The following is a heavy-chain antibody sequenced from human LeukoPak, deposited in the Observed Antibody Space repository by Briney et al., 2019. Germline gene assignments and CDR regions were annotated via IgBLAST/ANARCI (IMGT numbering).Heavy chain of an antibody. CDR1: GFTFSSYT. Sequence: GGSLRLSCAASGFTFSSYTMNWVRQAPGKGLEWVSSISSSSSYIYYADSVKGRLTISRDNAKNSLFLQMNSLRAENAAVYYCARAYGNGRFDPWGQGTLVTVSS. J-gene: IGHJ5*02. CDR2: ISSSSSYI. CDR3: ARAYGNGRFDP. V-gene: IGHV3-21*01. D-gene: IGHD2-8*01.